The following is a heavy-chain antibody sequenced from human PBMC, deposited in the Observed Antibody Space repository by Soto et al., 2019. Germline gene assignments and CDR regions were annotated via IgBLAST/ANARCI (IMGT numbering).Heavy chain of an antibody. Sequence: SETLSLTCAVYGGSFSGYYWSWIRQPPGKGLEWIGEINHSGSTNYNPSLKSRVTISVDTSKNQFSLKLSSVTAADTAVYYCARGRIGSVVAATLEYFQHWGQGTLVTVSS. CDR2: INHSGST. D-gene: IGHD2-15*01. J-gene: IGHJ1*01. V-gene: IGHV4-34*01. CDR3: ARGRIGSVVAATLEYFQH. CDR1: GGSFSGYY.